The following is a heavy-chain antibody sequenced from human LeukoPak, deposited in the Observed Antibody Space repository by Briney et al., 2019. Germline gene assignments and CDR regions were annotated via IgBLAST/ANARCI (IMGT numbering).Heavy chain of an antibody. CDR3: AKHRREAGPTGGRYFDY. J-gene: IGHJ4*02. Sequence: GGSLRLSCVASGFTFTNYAMTWVRQVPGRGPELVAAISAGGGSAYYADSVKGRFTISRDNSKNTLYVQMNSLRVEDTAIYYCAKHRREAGPTGGRYFDYWGQGTQVSVSS. CDR1: GFTFTNYA. V-gene: IGHV3-23*01. D-gene: IGHD3-16*01. CDR2: ISAGGGSA.